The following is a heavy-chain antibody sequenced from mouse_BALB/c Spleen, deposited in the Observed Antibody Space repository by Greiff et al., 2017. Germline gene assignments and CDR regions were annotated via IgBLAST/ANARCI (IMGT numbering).Heavy chain of an antibody. J-gene: IGHJ4*01. CDR1: GFSLTGYG. CDR3: ARDGDYYGSSYVGAMDY. D-gene: IGHD1-1*01. V-gene: IGHV2-6-7*01. Sequence: VQLQESGPGLVAPSQSLSITCTVSGFSLTGYGVNWVRQPPGKGLEWLGMIWGDGSTDYNSALKSRLSISKDNSKSQVFLKMNSLQTDDTARYYCARDGDYYGSSYVGAMDYWGQGTSVTVSS. CDR2: IWGDGST.